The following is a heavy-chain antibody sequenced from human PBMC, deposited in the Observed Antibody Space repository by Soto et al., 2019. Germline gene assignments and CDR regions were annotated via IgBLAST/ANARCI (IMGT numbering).Heavy chain of an antibody. CDR2: ISWNSGSI. D-gene: IGHD3-10*01. CDR1: GFTFDDYA. V-gene: IGHV3-9*01. J-gene: IGHJ4*02. Sequence: DVQLVESGGGLVQPGRSLRLSCAASGFTFDDYAMHWVRQAPGKGLEWVSGISWNSGSIGYADSVKGRFTISRDNAKNSLYLQMNSLRAEDTALYYCAKDSPAYYGSGSYLGYWGQGTLVTVSS. CDR3: AKDSPAYYGSGSYLGY.